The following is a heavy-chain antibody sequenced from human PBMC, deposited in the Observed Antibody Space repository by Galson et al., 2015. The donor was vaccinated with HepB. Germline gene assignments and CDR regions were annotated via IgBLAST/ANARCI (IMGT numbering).Heavy chain of an antibody. CDR3: AKGGSYYPPGDFDYGDYAAFDY. Sequence: SLRLSCAASGFTFSSYAMSWVRQAPGKGLEWVSAISGSGGSAYYADSVKGRFTISRDNSKNTLYLQMNSLRAEDTAVYYCAKGGSYYPPGDFDYGDYAAFDYWGQGTLVTVSS. CDR2: ISGSGGSA. CDR1: GFTFSSYA. D-gene: IGHD4-17*01. V-gene: IGHV3-23*01. J-gene: IGHJ4*02.